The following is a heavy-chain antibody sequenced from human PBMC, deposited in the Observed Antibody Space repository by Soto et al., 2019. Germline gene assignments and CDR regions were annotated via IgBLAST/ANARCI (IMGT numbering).Heavy chain of an antibody. V-gene: IGHV4-59*01. CDR3: ARGSMVRGPTPFGY. J-gene: IGHJ4*02. D-gene: IGHD3-10*01. CDR1: GGSIRSYY. Sequence: QVQLQESGPGLVKPSETLSLTCNVSGGSIRSYYWNWIRQPPGKTLEWIGDVYYSGSANYNPSLKSRVTISVDRSGNQFSLKLNSVTAADTAVYYWARGSMVRGPTPFGYWGQGTLGTVSS. CDR2: VYYSGSA.